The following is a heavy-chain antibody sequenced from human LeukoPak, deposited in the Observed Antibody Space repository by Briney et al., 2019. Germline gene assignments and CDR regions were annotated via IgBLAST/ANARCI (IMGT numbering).Heavy chain of an antibody. Sequence: ASAKVSCKASGYTFTAYYMHWVRQAPGQGLEWMGWINLNSGGSNYAQKFQGRVTMTRDTSISAAYLELSRLGSDDTAVYYCARVAGGDWYYFDFWGQGTVVTVSS. CDR2: INLNSGGS. J-gene: IGHJ4*02. CDR1: GYTFTAYY. D-gene: IGHD2-21*02. CDR3: ARVAGGDWYYFDF. V-gene: IGHV1-2*02.